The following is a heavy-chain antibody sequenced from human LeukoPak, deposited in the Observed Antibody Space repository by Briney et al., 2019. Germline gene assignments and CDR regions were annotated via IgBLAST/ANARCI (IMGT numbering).Heavy chain of an antibody. CDR2: ISSSSSYI. J-gene: IGHJ6*02. CDR1: GFIFSSYS. Sequence: GGSLRLSCAASGFIFSSYSMSWVRQAPGKGLEWVSSISSSSSYIYYADSVKGRFTISRDNAKNSLYLQMNSLRAEDTAVYYCASVPKAGGIVVVVAASSKYGMDVWGQGTTVTVSS. D-gene: IGHD2-15*01. V-gene: IGHV3-21*01. CDR3: ASVPKAGGIVVVVAASSKYGMDV.